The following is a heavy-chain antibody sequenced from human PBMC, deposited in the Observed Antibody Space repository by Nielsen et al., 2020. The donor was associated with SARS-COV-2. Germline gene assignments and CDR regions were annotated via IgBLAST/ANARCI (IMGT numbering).Heavy chain of an antibody. V-gene: IGHV3-7*01. J-gene: IGHJ4*02. CDR1: GFTFSSLW. CDR3: ARDLLLWRYYFDY. Sequence: GESLKISCAASGFTFSSLWMSWVRQVPGKGLEWVADINPDGSEKFYVDSVKGRFTISRDNAKNSMSLQMNSLRAEDTAVYYCARDLLLWRYYFDYWGQGTLVTVSS. D-gene: IGHD2-21*01. CDR2: INPDGSEK.